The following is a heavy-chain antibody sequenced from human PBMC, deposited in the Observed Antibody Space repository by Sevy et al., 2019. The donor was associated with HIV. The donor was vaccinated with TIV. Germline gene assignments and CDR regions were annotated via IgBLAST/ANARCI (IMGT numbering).Heavy chain of an antibody. Sequence: GESLRLSCAASGFTFSSYAMSWVRQAPGKGLEWVSAISGSGGSTYYADSVKGRFTISRDNSKNTLYLQMNSLRAEDTAVYYCARVENDFWTGYFNYWGQGTLVTVS. CDR2: ISGSGGST. V-gene: IGHV3-23*01. D-gene: IGHD3-3*01. CDR1: GFTFSSYA. J-gene: IGHJ4*02. CDR3: ARVENDFWTGYFNY.